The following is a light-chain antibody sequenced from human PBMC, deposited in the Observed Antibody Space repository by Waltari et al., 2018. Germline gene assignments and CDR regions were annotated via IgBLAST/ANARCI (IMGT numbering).Light chain of an antibody. Sequence: DIQMTQSPSNLSASVGDRVNITCRASQTLYNWLAWYHQKPGKAPKLLIYKASTLESGVPSRFSGSGSGTEFTLTISSLQPDDFATYSCQQYNSSPWTFGQGTKVEVK. CDR2: KAS. CDR3: QQYNSSPWT. CDR1: QTLYNW. V-gene: IGKV1-5*03. J-gene: IGKJ1*01.